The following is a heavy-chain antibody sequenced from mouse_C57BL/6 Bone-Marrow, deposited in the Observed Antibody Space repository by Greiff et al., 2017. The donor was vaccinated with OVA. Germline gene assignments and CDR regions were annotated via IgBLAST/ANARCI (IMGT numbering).Heavy chain of an antibody. V-gene: IGHV1-61*01. CDR1: GYTFPSYW. CDR3: ARSVNWDEDYFDY. Sequence: QVQLKQSGAELVRPGSSVKLSCKASGYTFPSYWMDWVKQRPGQGLEWIGNIYPSDSETHYNQKFKDKATLTVDKSSSTAYMQLSSLTSEDSAVYYCARSVNWDEDYFDYWGQGTTLTVAS. CDR2: IYPSDSET. D-gene: IGHD4-1*02. J-gene: IGHJ2*01.